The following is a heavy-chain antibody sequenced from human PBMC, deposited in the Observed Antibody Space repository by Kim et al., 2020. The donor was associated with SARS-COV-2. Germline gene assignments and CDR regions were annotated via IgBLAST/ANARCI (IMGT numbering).Heavy chain of an antibody. CDR1: GGSISSGGYY. CDR3: ARDNIAAAGPLFLDV. J-gene: IGHJ6*02. Sequence: SETLSLTCTVSGGSISSGGYYWSWIRQHPGKGLEWIGYIYYSGSTYYNPSLKSRVTISVDTSKNQFSLKLSSVTAADTAVYYCARDNIAAAGPLFLDVWGQGTTVTVSS. CDR2: IYYSGST. D-gene: IGHD6-13*01. V-gene: IGHV4-31*03.